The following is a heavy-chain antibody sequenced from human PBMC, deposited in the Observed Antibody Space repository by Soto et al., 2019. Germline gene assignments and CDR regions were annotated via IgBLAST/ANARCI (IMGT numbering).Heavy chain of an antibody. V-gene: IGHV3-33*03. Sequence: QVQLEESGGGVVQPGRSLRLSCATSGFTFSNYAMHWVRQAPGKGLEWVAVVYSDGSSKYYADFVKGRFTISRDTSKNTLNLEMNSLRVDDTAVYYCLARRTAQVDYWGQGTLVTVSS. CDR1: GFTFSNYA. CDR3: LARRTAQVDY. D-gene: IGHD1-1*01. CDR2: VYSDGSSK. J-gene: IGHJ4*02.